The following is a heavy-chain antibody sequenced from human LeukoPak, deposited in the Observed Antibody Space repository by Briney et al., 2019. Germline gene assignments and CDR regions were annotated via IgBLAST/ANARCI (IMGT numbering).Heavy chain of an antibody. CDR3: ARQAYSNYVGFDY. J-gene: IGHJ4*02. CDR2: IYYSGST. CDR1: GGSISSSSYY. V-gene: IGHV4-39*01. D-gene: IGHD4-11*01. Sequence: PLETLSLTXTVSGGSISSSSYYWGWIRQPPGKGLEWIGSIYYSGSTYYNPSLKSRVTISVDTSKNQFSLKLSSVTAADTAVYYCARQAYSNYVGFDYWGQGTLVTVSS.